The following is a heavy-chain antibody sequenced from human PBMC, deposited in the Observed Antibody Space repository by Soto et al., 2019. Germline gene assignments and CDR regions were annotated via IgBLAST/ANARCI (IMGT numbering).Heavy chain of an antibody. J-gene: IGHJ6*04. Sequence: GGSLRLSCAASGFTFSNYAMSWVRQAPGKGLEWVSAISGCGGSTYYADSVKGRFTISRDNSKNTLYLQMDSLRAEDTAVYYCTKDQTVSHYRYMDVWGKGTTVTVSS. V-gene: IGHV3-23*01. D-gene: IGHD4-4*01. CDR1: GFTFSNYA. CDR3: TKDQTVSHYRYMDV. CDR2: ISGCGGST.